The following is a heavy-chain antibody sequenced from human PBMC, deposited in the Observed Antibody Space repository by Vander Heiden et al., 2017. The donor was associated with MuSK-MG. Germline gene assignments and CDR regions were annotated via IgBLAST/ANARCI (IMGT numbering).Heavy chain of an antibody. Sequence: QITLKESGPTLVKPTQTLTLTCTFSGFSLSTSGVGVGWIRQPPGKALEWLALIYWDDDKRYSPSLKSRLTITKDTSKNQVVLAMTNMDPVDTATYYCAHYSGYESHLGYWGQGTLVTVSS. CDR2: IYWDDDK. J-gene: IGHJ4*02. V-gene: IGHV2-5*02. D-gene: IGHD5-12*01. CDR3: AHYSGYESHLGY. CDR1: GFSLSTSGVG.